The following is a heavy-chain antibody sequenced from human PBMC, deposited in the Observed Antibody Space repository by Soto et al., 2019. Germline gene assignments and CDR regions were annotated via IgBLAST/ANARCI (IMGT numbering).Heavy chain of an antibody. V-gene: IGHV4-30-4*01. J-gene: IGHJ6*02. Sequence: QVQLQESGPGLVKPSQTLSLTCSISGASISSDDYYWSWFRQPPGKGLEWIGYISYSGSIYYNPSLKSRITISVDTSKTQFSLILSSVTAADTAVFYCAREVNNYYGMDVWGQGTTVTVSS. CDR2: ISYSGSI. CDR1: GASISSDDYY. CDR3: AREVNNYYGMDV.